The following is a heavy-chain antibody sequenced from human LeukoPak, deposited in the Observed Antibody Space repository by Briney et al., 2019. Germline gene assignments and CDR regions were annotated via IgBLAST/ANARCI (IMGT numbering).Heavy chain of an antibody. CDR2: IYYSGST. Sequence: SETLSLTCTVSGGSISSSSYYWGWIRQPPGKGLEWIGSIYYSGSTYYNPSLKSRVTISVDTSKNQFSLKLSSVTAADTAVYYCARDPYYYDSSGYAYHDDYWGQGTLVTVSS. CDR3: ARDPYYYDSSGYAYHDDY. D-gene: IGHD3-22*01. V-gene: IGHV4-39*07. CDR1: GGSISSSSYY. J-gene: IGHJ4*02.